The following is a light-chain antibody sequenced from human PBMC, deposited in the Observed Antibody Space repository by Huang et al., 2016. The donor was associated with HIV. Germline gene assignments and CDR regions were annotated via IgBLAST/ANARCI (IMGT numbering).Light chain of an antibody. CDR3: QQYGSSPGT. J-gene: IGKJ2*01. Sequence: EIVLTQSPGTLSLSPGERATLSCRASQSVSSSYLAWYQQKPGQAPRLLIHGASSRATGIPDRFSGSGSGTDFTLPISRLEPEDFAVYYCQQYGSSPGTFGQGTKLKIK. CDR1: QSVSSSY. CDR2: GAS. V-gene: IGKV3-20*01.